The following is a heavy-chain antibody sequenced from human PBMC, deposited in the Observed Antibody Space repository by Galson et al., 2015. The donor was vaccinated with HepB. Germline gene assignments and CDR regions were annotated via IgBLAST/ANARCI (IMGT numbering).Heavy chain of an antibody. Sequence: SLRLSCAASGFTFSSYEMNWVRQAPGKGLEWVSYISSSGSTIYYADSVKGRFTISRDNAKNSLYLQMNSLRAEDTAVYYCARDLEVPIVPAATWDAEFDYYYYGMDVWGQGTTVTVSS. CDR3: ARDLEVPIVPAATWDAEFDYYYYGMDV. J-gene: IGHJ6*02. D-gene: IGHD2-2*01. CDR1: GFTFSSYE. V-gene: IGHV3-48*03. CDR2: ISSSGSTI.